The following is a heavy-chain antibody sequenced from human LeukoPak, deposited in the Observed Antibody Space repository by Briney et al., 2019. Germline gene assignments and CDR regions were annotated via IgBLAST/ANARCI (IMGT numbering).Heavy chain of an antibody. CDR3: ARVPIASSSGDYRYGMDV. V-gene: IGHV3-48*01. J-gene: IGHJ6*02. Sequence: GGSLRLSCAASGFTFSSYSMNWVRQAPGKGLEWVSYISSSSSTIYYADSVKGRFTISRDNAKNSLYLQMNSLRAEDTAVYYCARVPIASSSGDYRYGMDVWGQGTTVTVSS. D-gene: IGHD6-6*01. CDR1: GFTFSSYS. CDR2: ISSSSSTI.